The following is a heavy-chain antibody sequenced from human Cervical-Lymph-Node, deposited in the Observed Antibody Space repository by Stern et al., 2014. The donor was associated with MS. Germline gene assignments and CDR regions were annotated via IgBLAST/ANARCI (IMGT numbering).Heavy chain of an antibody. CDR1: GDTFSSDA. V-gene: IGHV1-69*01. Sequence: MQLVQSGAEVKKPGSSVKVSCKSSGDTFSSDAISWVRQAPGQGLEWMGGIIPMTEIANYAQKFQGRVTITADESTRTAYMDLSSLRSDDTAVYYCARGGSSWYSDYWGQGTLVTVSS. CDR2: IIPMTEIA. D-gene: IGHD6-13*01. J-gene: IGHJ4*02. CDR3: ARGGSSWYSDY.